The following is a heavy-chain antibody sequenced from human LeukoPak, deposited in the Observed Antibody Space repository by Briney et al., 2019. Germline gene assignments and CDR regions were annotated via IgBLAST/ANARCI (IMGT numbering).Heavy chain of an antibody. J-gene: IGHJ4*02. V-gene: IGHV5-51*01. CDR2: IYPGDSDT. D-gene: IGHD6-13*01. CDR1: GYSFTSYW. CDR3: ARQDIAAAGTVSFDY. Sequence: GESLKISCKGSGYSFTSYWIGWVRQMPGKGLEWMGIIYPGDSDTRYSPSFQGQVTISADKSISTAYLQWSSLKASDTAMYYCARQDIAAAGTVSFDYWGQGTLVTVSS.